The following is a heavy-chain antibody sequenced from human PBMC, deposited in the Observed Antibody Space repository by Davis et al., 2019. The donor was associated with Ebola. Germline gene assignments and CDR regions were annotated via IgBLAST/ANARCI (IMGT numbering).Heavy chain of an antibody. CDR3: ARAPLRGEVWYGDSSSPYYYYGMDV. D-gene: IGHD3-10*01. J-gene: IGHJ6*04. CDR1: GFTFSTYA. Sequence: GESLKISCAASGFTFSTYAMHWVRQAPGKGLEWVAVISSDGNNKNYADSVKGRFTISRDSSKNTLYLQMNSLKPEDTAVYYCARAPLRGEVWYGDSSSPYYYYGMDVWGKGTTVTASS. CDR2: ISSDGNNK. V-gene: IGHV3-30*04.